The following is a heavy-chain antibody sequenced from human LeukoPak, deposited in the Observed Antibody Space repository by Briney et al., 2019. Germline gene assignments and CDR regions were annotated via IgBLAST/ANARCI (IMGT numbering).Heavy chain of an antibody. Sequence: GGSPRLSCAASGFTFSSYSMNWVRQAPGKGLEWVSSISSSSSYIYYADSVKGRFTISRDNAKNSLYLQMNSLRAEDTAVYYCAKDLLWFGELLYPSPLDYWGQGTLVTVSS. CDR3: AKDLLWFGELLYPSPLDY. D-gene: IGHD3-10*01. J-gene: IGHJ4*02. CDR2: ISSSSSYI. CDR1: GFTFSSYS. V-gene: IGHV3-21*01.